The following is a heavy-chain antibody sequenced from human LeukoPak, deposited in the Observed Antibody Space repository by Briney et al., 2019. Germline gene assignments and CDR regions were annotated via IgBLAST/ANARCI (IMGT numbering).Heavy chain of an antibody. D-gene: IGHD6-19*01. V-gene: IGHV1-69*05. CDR3: ARDLRIASSGDWFDP. J-gene: IGHJ5*02. CDR1: GGTFSSYA. Sequence: ASVKVSCKASGGTFSSYAINWVRQAPGQGLEWMGGVIPIFDAPNYAHRFQGRLTITTDESTRTAYMNLTSLRSEDTAVYYCARDLRIASSGDWFDPWGQGTLVSVSS. CDR2: VIPIFDAP.